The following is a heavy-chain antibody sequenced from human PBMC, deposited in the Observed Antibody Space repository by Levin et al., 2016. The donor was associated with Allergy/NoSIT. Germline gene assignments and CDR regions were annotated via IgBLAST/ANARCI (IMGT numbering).Heavy chain of an antibody. CDR2: IYYSGST. V-gene: IGHV4-39*01. D-gene: IGHD2-2*01. Sequence: WIRQPPGKGLEWIGSIYYSGSTYYNPSLKSRVTISVDTSKNQFSLKLSSVTAADTAVYYCASPIVVVPAAAYGMDVWGQGTTVTVSS. J-gene: IGHJ6*02. CDR3: ASPIVVVPAAAYGMDV.